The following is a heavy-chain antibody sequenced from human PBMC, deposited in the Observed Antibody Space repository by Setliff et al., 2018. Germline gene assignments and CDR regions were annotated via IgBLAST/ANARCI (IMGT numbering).Heavy chain of an antibody. CDR1: GGSISSGSHY. Sequence: ASETLSLTCTVSGGSISSGSHYWSWIRQPAGKGLEWIGRIYASGGTNYNPSLKSRVTISVDMSKNQFSLKLSSVTAADTAVYYCARESYYYYMDVWGKGTTVTVSS. V-gene: IGHV4-61*02. CDR2: IYASGGT. CDR3: ARESYYYYMDV. J-gene: IGHJ6*03.